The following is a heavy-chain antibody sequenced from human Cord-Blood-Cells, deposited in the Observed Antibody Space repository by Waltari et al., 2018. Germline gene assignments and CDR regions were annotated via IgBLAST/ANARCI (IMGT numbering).Heavy chain of an antibody. V-gene: IGHV3-48*03. CDR2: ISSSGSTI. Sequence: EVQLVESGGGLVQPGGSLRLSCAASGFTFGSYEMNWVRQAPGKGLEWVSYISSSGSTIYYADSVKGRFTISRDNAKNSLYLQMNSLRAEDTAVYYCARQAWASFDYWGQGTLVTVSS. D-gene: IGHD1-26*01. CDR1: GFTFGSYE. CDR3: ARQAWASFDY. J-gene: IGHJ4*02.